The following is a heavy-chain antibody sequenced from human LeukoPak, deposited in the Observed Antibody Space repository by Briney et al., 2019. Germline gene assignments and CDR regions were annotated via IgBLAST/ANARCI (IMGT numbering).Heavy chain of an antibody. CDR1: GFTFSSYA. Sequence: GGSLRLSCAASGFTFSSYAMHWVLQAPGKGLEWVAVISYDGSNKYYADSVKGRFTISRDNSKNTLYLQMNSLTAEDTAVYYCAREAYGRRFDPWGQGTLVTVSS. CDR2: ISYDGSNK. J-gene: IGHJ5*02. V-gene: IGHV3-30*04. D-gene: IGHD3-10*01. CDR3: AREAYGRRFDP.